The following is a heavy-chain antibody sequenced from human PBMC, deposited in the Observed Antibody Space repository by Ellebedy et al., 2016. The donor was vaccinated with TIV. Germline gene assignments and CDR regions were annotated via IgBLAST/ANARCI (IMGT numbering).Heavy chain of an antibody. Sequence: GESLKISXTASGFSFSAFAMTWVRQAPGKGLEWVSTLSGNGLAPYYADSVKGRFTISRDNSKNTLYLQMNTLRVEDTAIYYCAKGKAVSGGHSFDHWGQGTLVTVSS. D-gene: IGHD6-19*01. CDR1: GFSFSAFA. CDR2: LSGNGLAP. J-gene: IGHJ4*02. V-gene: IGHV3-23*01. CDR3: AKGKAVSGGHSFDH.